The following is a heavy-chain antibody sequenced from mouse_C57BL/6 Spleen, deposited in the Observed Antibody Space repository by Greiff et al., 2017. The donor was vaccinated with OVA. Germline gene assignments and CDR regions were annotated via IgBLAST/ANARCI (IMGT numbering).Heavy chain of an antibody. Sequence: QVQLQQPGAELVKPGASVKLSCKASGYTFTSYWMKWVKQRPGQGLAWIGAIDPSDSHTNYNQKFKGKATVTVDPASSTAYMQLSSRTSEDSAVDDCATIQLPWAYWGQGTLVTVSA. J-gene: IGHJ3*01. D-gene: IGHD3-1*01. CDR1: GYTFTSYW. V-gene: IGHV1-50*01. CDR3: ATIQLPWAY. CDR2: IDPSDSHT.